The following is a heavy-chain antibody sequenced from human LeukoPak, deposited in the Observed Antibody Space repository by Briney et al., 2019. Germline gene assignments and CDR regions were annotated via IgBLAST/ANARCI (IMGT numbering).Heavy chain of an antibody. CDR2: ISAYNGNT. J-gene: IGHJ6*03. D-gene: IGHD3-9*01. CDR3: ARGVPYYDILTGYYDYYYYMDV. V-gene: IGHV1-18*01. CDR1: GYTFTSYG. Sequence: GASVKVSCKASGYTFTSYGISWVRQAPGQGLEWMGWISAYNGNTNYAQKLQGRVTMTRNTSISTAYMELSSLRSEDTAVYYCARGVPYYDILTGYYDYYYYMDVWGKGTTVTISS.